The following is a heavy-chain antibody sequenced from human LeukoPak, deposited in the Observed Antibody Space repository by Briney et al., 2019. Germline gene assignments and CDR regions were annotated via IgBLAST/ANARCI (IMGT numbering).Heavy chain of an antibody. D-gene: IGHD6-19*01. CDR2: ISGSGSST. V-gene: IGHV3-23*01. Sequence: GGSLRLSCAASGFTFSSYAMSWVRQAPGKGLEWVSAISGSGSSTYYADSVKGRFTISRDNSKNTLYLQMNSLRAEDTAVYYCAKDRGSSGWYLGYNWFDPWGQGTLVTVSS. CDR1: GFTFSSYA. J-gene: IGHJ5*02. CDR3: AKDRGSSGWYLGYNWFDP.